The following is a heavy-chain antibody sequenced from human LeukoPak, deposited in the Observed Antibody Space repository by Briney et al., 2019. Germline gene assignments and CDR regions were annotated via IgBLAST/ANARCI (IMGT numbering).Heavy chain of an antibody. CDR2: INHSGST. CDR1: GGSFSGYY. D-gene: IGHD3-22*01. J-gene: IGHJ4*02. CDR3: ARGQEHRNYYDSSGYYDY. Sequence: SETLPLTCAVYGGSFSGYYWSWIRQPPGKGLEWIGEINHSGSTNYNPSLKSRVTISVDTSKNQFSLKLSSVTAGDTAVYYCARGQEHRNYYDSSGYYDYWGQGTLVTVSS. V-gene: IGHV4-34*01.